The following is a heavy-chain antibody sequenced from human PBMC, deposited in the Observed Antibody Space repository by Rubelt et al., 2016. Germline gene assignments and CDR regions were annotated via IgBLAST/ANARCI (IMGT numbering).Heavy chain of an antibody. CDR3: ARGIPLVRGVFDY. Sequence: RVTISVDTSKNQCSLKLNSVTAADTAVYYCARGIPLVRGVFDYWGQGTLVTVSS. D-gene: IGHD3-10*01. V-gene: IGHV4-34*01. J-gene: IGHJ4*02.